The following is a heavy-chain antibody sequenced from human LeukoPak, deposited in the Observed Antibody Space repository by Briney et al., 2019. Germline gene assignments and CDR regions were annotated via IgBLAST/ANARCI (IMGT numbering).Heavy chain of an antibody. V-gene: IGHV3-21*01. D-gene: IGHD5-24*01. CDR1: GFTFSSYA. J-gene: IGHJ6*03. CDR3: ARVGDGYSPETDYYYYYMDV. CDR2: ISSGSVYI. Sequence: GGSLRLSCAASGFTFSSYAMNWVRQAPGKGLEWVSSISSGSVYIYYADSLKGRFTISRDNAKNSLYLQMNSLRAEDTAVYYCARVGDGYSPETDYYYYYMDVWGKGTTVTVS.